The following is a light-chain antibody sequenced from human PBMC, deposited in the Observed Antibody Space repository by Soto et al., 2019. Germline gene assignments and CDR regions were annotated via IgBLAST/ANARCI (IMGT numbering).Light chain of an antibody. CDR3: QQTFGTPRT. V-gene: IGKV1-39*01. CDR2: AAS. CDR1: ENIRTY. J-gene: IGKJ1*01. Sequence: DIQMTQSPSSLSASAGDRVTITCRASENIRTYLNWYQQKPGKAPEVLIYAASKLQSGVPLRFSGSGSGTDFTLNITRLQPEDFATYYCQQTFGTPRTFGQGNKVEI.